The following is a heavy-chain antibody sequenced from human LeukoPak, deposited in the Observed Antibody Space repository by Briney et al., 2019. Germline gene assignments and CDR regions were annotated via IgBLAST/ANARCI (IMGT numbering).Heavy chain of an antibody. CDR3: ARGESSGSYYSWGYYYYYGMDV. D-gene: IGHD1-26*01. V-gene: IGHV6-1*01. CDR1: GDSVSSNSAA. Sequence: SQTLSLTCAISGDSVSSNSAAWNWIRQSPSRGLEWLGRTYYRSKWYNDYAVSVKSRITINPDTSKNQFSLQLNSVTPEDTAVYYCARGESSGSYYSWGYYYYYGMDVWGQGTTVTVSS. J-gene: IGHJ6*02. CDR2: TYYRSKWYN.